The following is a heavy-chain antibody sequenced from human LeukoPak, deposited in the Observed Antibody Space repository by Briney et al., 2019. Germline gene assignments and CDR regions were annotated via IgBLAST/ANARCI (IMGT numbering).Heavy chain of an antibody. J-gene: IGHJ4*02. CDR2: INPNSGGT. Sequence: GASVKVSCKASGYTFTGYYMHWVRQAPGQGLEWMGWINPNSGGTNYAQKFQGRVTMTRDTSISTAYMELSRLRSDDTAVYYCARDRVREMATITDYWGQGTLVTVSS. V-gene: IGHV1-2*02. CDR1: GYTFTGYY. D-gene: IGHD5-24*01. CDR3: ARDRVREMATITDY.